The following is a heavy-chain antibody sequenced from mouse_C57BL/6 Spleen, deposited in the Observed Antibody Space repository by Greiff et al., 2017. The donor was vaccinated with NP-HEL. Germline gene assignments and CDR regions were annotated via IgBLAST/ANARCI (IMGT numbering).Heavy chain of an antibody. CDR3: AWNYDYAMDY. V-gene: IGHV1-66*01. CDR1: GYSFTSYY. D-gene: IGHD1-1*02. J-gene: IGHJ4*01. Sequence: QVQLQQSGPELVKPGASVKISCKASGYSFTSYYIHWVKQRPGQGLEWIGWIYPGSGNTKYNEKFKGKATLTADTSSSTAYMQLSSLTSEDSAVYYCAWNYDYAMDYWGQGTSVTVSS. CDR2: IYPGSGNT.